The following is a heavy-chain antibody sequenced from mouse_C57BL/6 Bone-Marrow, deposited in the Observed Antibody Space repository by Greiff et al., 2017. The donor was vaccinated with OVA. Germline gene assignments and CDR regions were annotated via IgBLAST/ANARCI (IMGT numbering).Heavy chain of an antibody. Sequence: VQLQQSGAELVRPGASVKLSCKASGYTFTDYYINWVKQRPGQGLEWIARIYPGSGNTYYNEKFKGKATLTAEKSSSTAYMQLSSLTSEDSAVYFCAKVYSNYSYWYFDVWGTGTTVTVSS. CDR3: AKVYSNYSYWYFDV. J-gene: IGHJ1*03. V-gene: IGHV1-76*01. CDR2: IYPGSGNT. CDR1: GYTFTDYY. D-gene: IGHD2-5*01.